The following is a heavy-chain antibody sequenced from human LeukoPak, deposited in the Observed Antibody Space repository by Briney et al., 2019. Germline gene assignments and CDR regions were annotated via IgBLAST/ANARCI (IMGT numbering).Heavy chain of an antibody. CDR1: GASISSYY. V-gene: IGHV4-59*01. J-gene: IGHJ4*02. CDR3: ARAGASYSFDY. CDR2: LFHSGST. Sequence: SETLSLTCAVSGASISSYYWSWIRQPPGKGLEWIGYLFHSGSTNYNPSLKSRVTISVDASKNQFSLKLNSVTAADTAMYYCARAGASYSFDYWGQGTLVTVSS. D-gene: IGHD2-21*01.